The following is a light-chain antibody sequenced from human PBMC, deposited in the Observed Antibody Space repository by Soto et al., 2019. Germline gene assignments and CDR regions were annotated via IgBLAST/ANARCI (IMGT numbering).Light chain of an antibody. CDR3: SSFTSYTTGV. V-gene: IGLV2-14*01. CDR2: EVS. J-gene: IGLJ3*02. Sequence: QSVLTQPASVSGSPGQSITISCTGTSSDVGGYNYVSWYQQHPGKAPKLLIYEVSNRPSGVSDRFSGSKSGNTASLTISGLQAEDEADYYCSSFTSYTTGVFGGGTKLTVL. CDR1: SSDVGGYNY.